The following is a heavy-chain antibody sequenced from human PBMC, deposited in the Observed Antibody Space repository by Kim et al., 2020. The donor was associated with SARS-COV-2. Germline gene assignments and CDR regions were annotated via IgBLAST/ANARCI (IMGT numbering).Heavy chain of an antibody. CDR3: ARDPGSSYGDYVSWFDP. CDR1: GGSISSGGYY. V-gene: IGHV4-31*03. J-gene: IGHJ5*02. D-gene: IGHD4-17*01. Sequence: SETLSLTCTVSGGSISSGGYYWSWIRQHPGNGLEWIGYIYYSGSTYYNPSLKSRVTISVDTSKNQFSLKLSSVTAADTAVYYCARDPGSSYGDYVSWFDPWGQGTLVTVSS. CDR2: IYYSGST.